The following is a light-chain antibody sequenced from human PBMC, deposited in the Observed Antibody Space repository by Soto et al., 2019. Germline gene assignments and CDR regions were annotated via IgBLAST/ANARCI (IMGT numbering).Light chain of an antibody. V-gene: IGKV3-15*01. CDR3: LQLYNFSWT. CDR2: GAS. Sequence: EIVMTQSPATLSVSPGERATLSCRASQSVSSNLAWYQQKPGQAPRLLIYGASTRATGIPARFSGSGSGTEFTLTISRLQPEDFATYYCLQLYNFSWTFGQGTKVDIK. CDR1: QSVSSN. J-gene: IGKJ1*01.